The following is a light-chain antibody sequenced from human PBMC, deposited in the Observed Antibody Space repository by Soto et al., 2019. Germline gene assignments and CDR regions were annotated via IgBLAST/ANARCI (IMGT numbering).Light chain of an antibody. J-gene: IGLJ3*02. CDR2: SNN. CDR3: AAWDDSLNWV. V-gene: IGLV1-44*01. CDR1: SSNVGKNF. Sequence: QSVLTQPPSVSAAPGQKVSISCSGSSSNVGKNFVSWYQHVPGKAPKLLIYSNNQRPSGVPDRFSGSKSGTSASLAISGLQSEDEADYYCAAWDDSLNWVFGGGTKLTVL.